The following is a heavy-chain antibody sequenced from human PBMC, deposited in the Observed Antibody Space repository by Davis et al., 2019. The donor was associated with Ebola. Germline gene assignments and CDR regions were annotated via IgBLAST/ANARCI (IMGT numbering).Heavy chain of an antibody. CDR3: ARGGYYYAYYYYGMDV. V-gene: IGHV4-34*01. Sequence: PSETLSLTCAVYGGSFSGYYWSWIRQPPGKGLEWIGEINHSGSTNYNPSLKSRVTISVDTSKNQFSLKLSSVTAADTAVYYCARGGYYYAYYYYGMDVWGQGTTVTDSS. CDR1: GGSFSGYY. CDR2: INHSGST. J-gene: IGHJ6*02. D-gene: IGHD3-22*01.